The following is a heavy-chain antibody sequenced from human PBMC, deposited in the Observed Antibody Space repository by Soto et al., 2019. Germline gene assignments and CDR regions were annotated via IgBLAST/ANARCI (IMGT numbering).Heavy chain of an antibody. D-gene: IGHD4-17*01. CDR3: AKLNGVTTEQWYFDL. CDR2: ISGSGGST. CDR1: GFTFSSYA. Sequence: GGSLRLSCAASGFTFSSYAMSWVRQAPGKGLEWVSAISGSGGSTYYADSVKGRFTISRDNSKNTLYLQMNSLRAEDTAVYYCAKLNGVTTEQWYFDLWGRGTLVTVSS. V-gene: IGHV3-23*01. J-gene: IGHJ2*01.